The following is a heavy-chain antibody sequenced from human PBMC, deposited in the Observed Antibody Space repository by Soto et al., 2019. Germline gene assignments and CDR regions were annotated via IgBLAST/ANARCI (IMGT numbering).Heavy chain of an antibody. D-gene: IGHD6-19*01. CDR3: ALGGSGWYGAEGNWFDT. Sequence: QVQLVQSGAEVKKPGSSVKVSCKASGGTFSSYAISWVRQAPGQGLEWMEGIFPIFGTANYAQKFQGRVTITADESTSTAYMELSSLRSEDTAVYYCALGGSGWYGAEGNWFDTWGQGTLVTVSS. V-gene: IGHV1-69*01. CDR2: IFPIFGTA. CDR1: GGTFSSYA. J-gene: IGHJ5*02.